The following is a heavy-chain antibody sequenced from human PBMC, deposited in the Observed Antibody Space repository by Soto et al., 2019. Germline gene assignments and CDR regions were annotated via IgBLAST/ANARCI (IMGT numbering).Heavy chain of an antibody. V-gene: IGHV1-69*13. CDR3: ARGWNDFPH. CDR1: GGTFSSYA. D-gene: IGHD1-1*01. Sequence: ASVKVSCKASGGTFSSYAISWVRQAPGQGLECMGGIIPVFGTANYAQKFQGRVTINADESTSTVYMELSSLRSEDTAVYYCARGWNDFPHWGQGTLVTVSS. J-gene: IGHJ1*01. CDR2: IIPVFGTA.